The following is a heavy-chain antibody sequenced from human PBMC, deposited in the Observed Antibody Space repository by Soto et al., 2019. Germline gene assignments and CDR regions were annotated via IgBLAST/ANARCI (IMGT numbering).Heavy chain of an antibody. CDR3: ARDPWDELTYYYGMDV. J-gene: IGHJ6*02. CDR1: GFIFSAYS. CDR2: ISTSTSSI. Sequence: GGSLRLSCSASGFIFSAYSMNWVRQAPGKGLEWVSYISTSTSSIYYADSVKGRFSISRDNAKNSLYLQMNSLSDEDTAVYYCARDPWDELTYYYGMDVWGQGTTVTVSS. V-gene: IGHV3-48*02. D-gene: IGHD3-10*01.